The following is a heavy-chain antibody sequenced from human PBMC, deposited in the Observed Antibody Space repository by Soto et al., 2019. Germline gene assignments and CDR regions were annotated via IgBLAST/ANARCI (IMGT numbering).Heavy chain of an antibody. CDR1: GYSFTSYW. CDR2: IDPSDSYT. D-gene: IGHD3-16*02. CDR3: ARPSYDYVWGSYRPPSYYYGMDV. V-gene: IGHV5-10-1*01. Sequence: GESRKISCKGSGYSFTSYWISWVRQMPGKGLEWMGRIDPSDSYTNYSPSFQGHVTISADKSISTAYMEWSSLNASDTAMYYCARPSYDYVWGSYRPPSYYYGMDVWGQGTTVTVSS. J-gene: IGHJ6*02.